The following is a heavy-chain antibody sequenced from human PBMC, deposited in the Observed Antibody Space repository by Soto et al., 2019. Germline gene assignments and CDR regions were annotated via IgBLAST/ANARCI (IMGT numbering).Heavy chain of an antibody. J-gene: IGHJ5*02. CDR2: ISWDGSRT. CDR1: GFKFEDYS. D-gene: IGHD4-17*01. CDR3: AAADYGDYPNWFAP. V-gene: IGHV3-43*01. Sequence: PGGSLRLSCATSGFKFEDYSMHWVRQAPGKGLEWVSLISWDGSRTNYADSVRGRFTISRDSSKNSLYLQMNSLRTEDSALYYCAAADYGDYPNWFAPWGQGTLVTVSS.